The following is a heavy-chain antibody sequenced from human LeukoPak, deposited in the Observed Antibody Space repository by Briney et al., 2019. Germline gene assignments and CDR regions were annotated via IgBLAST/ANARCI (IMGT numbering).Heavy chain of an antibody. D-gene: IGHD1-26*01. Sequence: GGSLRLSCAASGFTFSDYYMSWIRQAPGKGLEWISHISVSGSYTNYADSVKGRFTISRDNAKNSLYLQMISLRAEDTAVYYCARCGTPNNYYGYGVDVWGQGTTVIVSS. V-gene: IGHV3-11*03. CDR3: ARCGTPNNYYGYGVDV. CDR2: ISVSGSYT. J-gene: IGHJ6*02. CDR1: GFTFSDYY.